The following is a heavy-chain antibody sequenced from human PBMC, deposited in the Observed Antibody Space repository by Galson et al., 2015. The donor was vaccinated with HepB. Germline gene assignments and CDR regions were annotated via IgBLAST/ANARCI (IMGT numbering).Heavy chain of an antibody. Sequence: SLRLSCAASGFTFSTYSMNWVRQAPGKGLEWVSYISSSSHTIYYADSVKGRFTISRDNANNSLYLEMNSLRDEDTAVYYCARLAAATYPFGYWGQGTLVTVSS. D-gene: IGHD6-13*01. CDR1: GFTFSTYS. CDR2: ISSSSHTI. J-gene: IGHJ4*02. V-gene: IGHV3-48*02. CDR3: ARLAAATYPFGY.